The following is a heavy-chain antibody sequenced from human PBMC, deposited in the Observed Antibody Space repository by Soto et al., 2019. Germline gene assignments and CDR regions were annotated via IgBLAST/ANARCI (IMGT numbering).Heavy chain of an antibody. V-gene: IGHV3-72*01. D-gene: IGHD3-22*01. J-gene: IGHJ4*02. CDR3: VRAKDFSESSGDNRCLDH. CDR2: SRDKPQGYST. Sequence: AGSLRLSCAVSGFTFSGHYIDWVRQAPGKGLEWVGRSRDKPQGYSTAYAASVKGRFTTSRDESKNSAYLQMNSLKTEDTAVYYCVRAKDFSESSGDNRCLDHWGQGTLVTVSS. CDR1: GFTFSGHY.